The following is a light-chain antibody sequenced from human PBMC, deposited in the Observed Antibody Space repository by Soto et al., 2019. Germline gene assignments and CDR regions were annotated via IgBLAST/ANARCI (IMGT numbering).Light chain of an antibody. V-gene: IGLV1-36*01. CDR2: DVT. J-gene: IGLJ1*01. CDR1: TSNIGKHD. Sequence: QSVLTQPPSVSAAPRQRVTISCSGSTSNIGKHDVNWYQLVPGKPPKLMIYDVTKRPSGVPDRFSGSKSGNTASLTISGLQAEDEADYYCCSYAHRSPPLYVFGTGTKVTVL. CDR3: CSYAHRSPPLYV.